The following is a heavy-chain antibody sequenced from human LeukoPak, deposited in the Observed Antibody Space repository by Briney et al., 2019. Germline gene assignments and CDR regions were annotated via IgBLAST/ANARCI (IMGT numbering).Heavy chain of an antibody. CDR1: GGSISSSNW. J-gene: IGHJ4*02. D-gene: IGHD4-23*01. V-gene: IGHV4-4*02. CDR3: ARGGSYGGYHSY. Sequence: PSETLSLTCAVSGGSISSSNWWSWVRQPPGKGLEWIGEIYHSGSTNYNPSLKSRVTISVDTSKNQFSLKLSSVTAADTAVYYCARGGSYGGYHSYWGQGTLVTVSS. CDR2: IYHSGST.